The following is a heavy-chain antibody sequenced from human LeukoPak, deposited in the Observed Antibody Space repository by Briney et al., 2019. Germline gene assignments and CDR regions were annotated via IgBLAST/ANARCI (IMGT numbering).Heavy chain of an antibody. J-gene: IGHJ3*02. CDR2: ISSSSYI. D-gene: IGHD1-1*01. V-gene: IGHV3-21*01. CDR3: ARGGTDGLDI. CDR1: GFTFSSYS. Sequence: GGSLRLSCAASGFTFSSYSMNWVRQAPGKGLEWVSSISSSSYIYYADSVKGRFTISRDNSKNTLYLQMNNLRAEDTAVYFCARGGTDGLDIWGQETMATVSS.